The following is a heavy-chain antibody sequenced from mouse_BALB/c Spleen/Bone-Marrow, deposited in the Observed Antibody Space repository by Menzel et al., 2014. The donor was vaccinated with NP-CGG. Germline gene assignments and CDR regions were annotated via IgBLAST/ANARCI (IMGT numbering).Heavy chain of an antibody. J-gene: IGHJ2*01. Sequence: EVMLVESGGGLVKLGGYLKLSCAASGFTFSSYYMSWVRQTPEKRLELVAAINSYGGSTYYPDTVKGRFTISRDNAKNTLYLQMSSLKSEDTALYYCAGSYYGSTFDYWGQGTTLTVSS. V-gene: IGHV5-6-2*01. CDR1: GFTFSSYY. CDR2: INSYGGST. CDR3: AGSYYGSTFDY. D-gene: IGHD1-1*01.